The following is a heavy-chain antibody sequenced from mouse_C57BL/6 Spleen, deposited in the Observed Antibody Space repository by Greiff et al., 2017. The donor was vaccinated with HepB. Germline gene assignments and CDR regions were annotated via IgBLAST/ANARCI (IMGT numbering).Heavy chain of an antibody. CDR2: IYPGSGST. D-gene: IGHD1-1*01. Sequence: QVQLKQPGAELVKPGASVKMSCKASGYTFTSYWITWVKQRPGQGLEWIGDIYPGSGSTNYNEKFKSKATLTVDTSSSTAYMQLSSLTSEDSAVYDCALHYYGSSPWFAYWGQGTLVTVSA. CDR3: ALHYYGSSPWFAY. CDR1: GYTFTSYW. V-gene: IGHV1-55*01. J-gene: IGHJ3*01.